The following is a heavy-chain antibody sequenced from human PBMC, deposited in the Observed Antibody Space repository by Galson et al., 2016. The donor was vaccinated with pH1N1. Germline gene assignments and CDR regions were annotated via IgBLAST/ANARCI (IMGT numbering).Heavy chain of an antibody. CDR3: ARESDDYNRFLRL. CDR1: GFTFSAYN. V-gene: IGHV3-21*01. CDR2: IHRSSRYE. D-gene: IGHD5-24*01. Sequence: SLRLSCAASGFTFSAYNMDWVRQAPGKGLEWVSSIHRSSRYEYYGDSLKGRFTISRGNAKNSLFLQMDNLRAEYTAIYYCARESDDYNRFLRLWGQGTLVTVSS. J-gene: IGHJ4*02.